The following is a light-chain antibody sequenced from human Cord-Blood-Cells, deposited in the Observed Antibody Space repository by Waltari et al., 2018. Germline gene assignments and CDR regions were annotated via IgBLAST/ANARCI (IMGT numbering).Light chain of an antibody. V-gene: IGKV4-1*01. CDR1: QSVLYSANNKNY. Sequence: DIVMTQSPDPLAVSLGVRATINCMSSQSVLYSANNKNYLAWYQQKPGQPPKLLIYWAATRESGVPGRFSGSGSGTDFTLTISSLQAEDVAVYYCQQYYSTPLTFGGGTKVEIK. J-gene: IGKJ4*01. CDR3: QQYYSTPLT. CDR2: WAA.